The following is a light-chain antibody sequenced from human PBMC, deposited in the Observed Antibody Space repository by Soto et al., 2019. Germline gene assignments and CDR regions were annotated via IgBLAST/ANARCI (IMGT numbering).Light chain of an antibody. V-gene: IGKV1-5*03. CDR3: QQYNSYSKT. CDR2: KAS. CDR1: QTISSW. J-gene: IGKJ1*01. Sequence: DLHMTHPPSTLTGSVGDRVTITCRASQTISSWLAWYQQKPGKAPKLLIYKASTLKSGVPSRFSGSGSGTEFTLTISSLQPDDFATYYCQQYNSYSKTFGQGAKVDI.